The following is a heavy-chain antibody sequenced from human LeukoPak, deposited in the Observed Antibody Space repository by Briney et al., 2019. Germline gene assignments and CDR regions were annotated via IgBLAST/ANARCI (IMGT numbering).Heavy chain of an antibody. D-gene: IGHD1-1*01. CDR3: ARATAGTTLFEGIDY. J-gene: IGHJ4*02. Sequence: ASVKVSCKASGYTFTGYYMHWVRQAPGQGLEWMGWINPNSGGTNYAQKFQGRVTMTRDTSISTAYMELSRLRSDDTAVYYCARATAGTTLFEGIDYWGQGTLVTVSS. V-gene: IGHV1-2*02. CDR2: INPNSGGT. CDR1: GYTFTGYY.